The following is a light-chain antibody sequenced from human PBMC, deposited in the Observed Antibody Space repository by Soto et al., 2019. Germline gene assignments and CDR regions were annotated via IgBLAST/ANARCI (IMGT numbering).Light chain of an antibody. CDR3: QQSYSTPPGFT. J-gene: IGKJ3*01. CDR2: AAS. Sequence: DIQMTQSPPSLSASVGDRVTITCRASQSISSYLNWYQQKPGKAPKLLIYAASSLQSGVPSRFSGSGSGTDFTLTISSLQPEDFATYYCQQSYSTPPGFTFGPGTKVDIK. CDR1: QSISSY. V-gene: IGKV1-39*01.